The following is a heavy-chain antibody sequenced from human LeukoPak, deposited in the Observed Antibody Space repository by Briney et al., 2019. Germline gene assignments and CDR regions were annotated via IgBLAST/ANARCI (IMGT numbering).Heavy chain of an antibody. V-gene: IGHV4-34*01. D-gene: IGHD1-26*01. Sequence: SETLSLTCAVYGGSFSGYYWSWIRQPLGKGLEWIGEINHSGSTNYNPSLKSRITISVDTSKNQFSLKLSSVTAADTAVYYCARGEAVEWELLPFDYWGQGTLVTVSS. CDR1: GGSFSGYY. CDR3: ARGEAVEWELLPFDY. J-gene: IGHJ4*02. CDR2: INHSGST.